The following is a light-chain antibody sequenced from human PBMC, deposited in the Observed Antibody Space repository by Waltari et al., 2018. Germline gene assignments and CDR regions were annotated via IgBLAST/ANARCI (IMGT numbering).Light chain of an antibody. Sequence: IVLTQSPATLSLSPGERATLSCRASKSISNYLAWYQQKPGQAPRLLISDASNRATGIPTRFSGSGSGTDFALTISSLEPEDFAVYYCQQRYSWPLTFGGGTKVEIK. CDR2: DAS. CDR1: KSISNY. J-gene: IGKJ4*01. CDR3: QQRYSWPLT. V-gene: IGKV3-11*01.